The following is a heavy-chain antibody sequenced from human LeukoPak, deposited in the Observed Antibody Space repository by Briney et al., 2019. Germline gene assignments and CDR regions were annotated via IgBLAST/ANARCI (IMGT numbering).Heavy chain of an antibody. CDR1: GFTFSSYE. CDR3: ARGGYYDSSGYNMGHHDAFDI. V-gene: IGHV3-48*03. D-gene: IGHD3-22*01. Sequence: GGSLRLSCAASGFTFSSYEMKWVGQAPGKGVEGGSYISCSGSTIYYEDSVKGRFTISRDNAKNSLYLQMNSLRAEDMAVYYCARGGYYDSSGYNMGHHDAFDIWGQGTMVTVSS. J-gene: IGHJ3*02. CDR2: ISCSGSTI.